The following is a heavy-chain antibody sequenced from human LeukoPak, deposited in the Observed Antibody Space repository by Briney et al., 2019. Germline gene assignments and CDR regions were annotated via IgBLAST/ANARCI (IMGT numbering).Heavy chain of an antibody. Sequence: SETLSLTCTVSGDSISSYYWSWIRQPPGKGLEWIGYIYYSGSTNYNPSLKSRVTISVDTSKNQFSLKLRPVTAADTAVYYCARGVVIAPQTFDSWGQGTLVTVSS. J-gene: IGHJ4*02. D-gene: IGHD2-21*01. CDR2: IYYSGST. V-gene: IGHV4-59*01. CDR3: ARGVVIAPQTFDS. CDR1: GDSISSYY.